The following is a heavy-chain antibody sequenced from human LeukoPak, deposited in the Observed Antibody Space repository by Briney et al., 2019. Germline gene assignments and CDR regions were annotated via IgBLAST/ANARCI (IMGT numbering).Heavy chain of an antibody. J-gene: IGHJ4*02. Sequence: AGGSLRLSCAASGFTFSSYGMQWVRQAPGKGREWVAVVSSDGGTQYYDDSVRGRFTISRDNAEDMLYLQMNSLRPEDTAMYYCVKGFGGATYGVYFDYWGLGTLVTVSS. CDR3: VKGFGGATYGVYFDY. V-gene: IGHV3-30*18. CDR2: VSSDGGTQ. CDR1: GFTFSSYG. D-gene: IGHD2-8*01.